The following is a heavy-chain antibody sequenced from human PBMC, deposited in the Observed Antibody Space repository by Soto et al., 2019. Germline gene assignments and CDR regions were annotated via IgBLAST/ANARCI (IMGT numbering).Heavy chain of an antibody. CDR3: ATTNADYDYIWGSTTFDI. CDR1: GGSLSSYY. CDR2: IYYSGST. Sequence: SETLSLTCTVSGGSLSSYYWSWIRQPPGKGLEWIGYIYYSGSTNYNPSLKSRVTISVDTSKNQFSLKLSSVTAADTAVYYCATTNADYDYIWGSTTFDIWGQGTMVTVSS. D-gene: IGHD3-16*01. J-gene: IGHJ3*02. V-gene: IGHV4-59*01.